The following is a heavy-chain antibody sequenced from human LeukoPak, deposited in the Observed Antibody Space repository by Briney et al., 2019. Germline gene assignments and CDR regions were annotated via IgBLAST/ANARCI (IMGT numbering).Heavy chain of an antibody. J-gene: IGHJ6*02. CDR2: INHSGST. CDR1: GGSFSGYY. V-gene: IGHV4-34*01. D-gene: IGHD2-2*01. CDR3: ARHIVVVPAAKKYYYYGMDV. Sequence: SETLSLTCAVYGGSFSGYYWSWIRQPPGKGLEWIGEINHSGSTNCNPSLKSRVTISVDTSKNQFSLKLSSVTAADTAVYYCARHIVVVPAAKKYYYYGMDVWGQGTTVTVSS.